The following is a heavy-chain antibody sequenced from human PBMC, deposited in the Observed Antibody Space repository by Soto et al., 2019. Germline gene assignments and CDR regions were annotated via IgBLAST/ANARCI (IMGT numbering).Heavy chain of an antibody. J-gene: IGHJ5*02. Sequence: QVQLVQSGAEVKKRGASVKVSCKASGYTFTSYGISWVRQAPGQGLEWMGWISAYNGNTNYAQKLQGRVTMTTDTSTSTAYMELRSLRSDDTAVYYCARVGVLRFLEWLLVPWFDPWGQGTLVTVSS. V-gene: IGHV1-18*01. CDR3: ARVGVLRFLEWLLVPWFDP. D-gene: IGHD3-3*01. CDR2: ISAYNGNT. CDR1: GYTFTSYG.